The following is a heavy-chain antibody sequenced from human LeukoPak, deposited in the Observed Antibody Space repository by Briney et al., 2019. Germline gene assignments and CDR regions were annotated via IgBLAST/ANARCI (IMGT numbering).Heavy chain of an antibody. J-gene: IGHJ5*02. D-gene: IGHD2-15*01. CDR3: ARGLLGYCSGGSCQNWFDP. CDR2: INDDTP. CDR1: GFSFNTYS. Sequence: GGSLRLSCTTSGFSFNTYSMSWVRQAPGKGLEWVSAINDDTPYYTDSVKGRFTISRDNSKNTLYLQMGSLRAEDMAVYYCARGLLGYCSGGSCQNWFDPWGQGTLVTVSS. V-gene: IGHV3-66*01.